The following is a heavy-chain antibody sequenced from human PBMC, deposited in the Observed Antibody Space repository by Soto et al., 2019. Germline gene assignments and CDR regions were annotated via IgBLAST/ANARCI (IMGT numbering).Heavy chain of an antibody. Sequence: QVQLVESGGGLVKPGGSLRLSCAASGLTFSDCYMNWIRQAPGKGLEWDSYISSSGSSINYADSVKGRFTISRDNAKNSLYLQMNSLRAEDTAMYYCARVRFGEWGYAMDVWGQGTTVTVSS. D-gene: IGHD3-10*01. J-gene: IGHJ6*02. CDR3: ARVRFGEWGYAMDV. CDR2: ISSSGSSI. V-gene: IGHV3-11*01. CDR1: GLTFSDCY.